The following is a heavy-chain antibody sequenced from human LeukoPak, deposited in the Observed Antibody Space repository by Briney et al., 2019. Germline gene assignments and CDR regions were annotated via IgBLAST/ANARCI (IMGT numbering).Heavy chain of an antibody. D-gene: IGHD2-15*01. CDR3: AIPSQYCSGGSWYREGFDY. V-gene: IGHV1-69*10. CDR2: IFPILGIA. CDR1: VGTFSSYA. Sequence: GAAVTVSCKASVGTFSSYAISWVGQAPGQGLEWMGWIFPILGIANYAQNLQGRLTITAQKSTSTAYMELSSLRSEDTAVYYCAIPSQYCSGGSWYREGFDYWGEGTLVTVSS. J-gene: IGHJ4*02.